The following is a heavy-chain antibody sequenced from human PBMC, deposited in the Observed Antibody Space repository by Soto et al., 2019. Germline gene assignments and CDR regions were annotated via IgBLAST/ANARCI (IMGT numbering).Heavy chain of an antibody. CDR3: ARAGHWYDP. J-gene: IGHJ5*02. CDR2: IIPISGTT. CDR1: GGTFNSYA. V-gene: IGHV1-69*12. D-gene: IGHD7-27*01. Sequence: QVQLVQSGAEVKKPGSSVKVSCKASGGTFNSYAISWLRQAPGQGLEWMGEIIPISGTTSYAQKFQGRATTTADESTTTAYMELSSLPSEDTAVYYCARAGHWYDPWGQGPLVSVSS.